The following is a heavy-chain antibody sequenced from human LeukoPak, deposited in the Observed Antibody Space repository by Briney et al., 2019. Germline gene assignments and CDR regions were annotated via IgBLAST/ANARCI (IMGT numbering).Heavy chain of an antibody. D-gene: IGHD6-19*01. Sequence: SETLSLTCTVSGGSISIYYWSWIRDPPGKGLEWIGYIYYNGNTNYNPYLKSRVTITVDTSKNHFSLRLSSVTAADTAVYYCASQYSSAWYYFDYWGQGALVTVSS. J-gene: IGHJ4*02. CDR3: ASQYSSAWYYFDY. CDR2: IYYNGNT. CDR1: GGSISIYY. V-gene: IGHV4-59*01.